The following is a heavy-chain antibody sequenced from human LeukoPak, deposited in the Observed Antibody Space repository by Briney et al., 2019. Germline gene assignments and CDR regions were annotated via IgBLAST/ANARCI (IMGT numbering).Heavy chain of an antibody. D-gene: IGHD6-13*01. Sequence: SETLSLTCTVSGGSISSSSYYWGWIRQPPGKGLEWIGSIYYSGSTYYNPSLKSRVTISVDTSKNQFSLKLSSVTAADTAVYYCARLVSSSSGWYPANYYYYMDVWGKGTTVTVSS. CDR2: IYYSGST. V-gene: IGHV4-39*07. CDR1: GGSISSSSYY. J-gene: IGHJ6*03. CDR3: ARLVSSSSGWYPANYYYYMDV.